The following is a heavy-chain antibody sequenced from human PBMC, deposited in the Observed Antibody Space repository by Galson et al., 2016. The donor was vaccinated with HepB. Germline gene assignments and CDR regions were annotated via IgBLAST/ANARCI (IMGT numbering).Heavy chain of an antibody. V-gene: IGHV3-11*04. CDR3: ASGYTYGLGFQY. CDR2: ISSRSGSTI. Sequence: SLRLSCAASGFSFSDYYMTWVRQAPGKGLEWVSYISSRSGSTIYYADSVKGRFTISRDNAKNSLYVQMNSLRAEDTAVYYCASGYTYGLGFQYWGQGTLVTVSS. D-gene: IGHD5-18*01. CDR1: GFSFSDYY. J-gene: IGHJ4*02.